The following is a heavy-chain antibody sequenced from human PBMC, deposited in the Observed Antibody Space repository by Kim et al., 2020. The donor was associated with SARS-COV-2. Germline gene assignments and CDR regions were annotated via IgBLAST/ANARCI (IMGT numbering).Heavy chain of an antibody. D-gene: IGHD6-19*01. J-gene: IGHJ4*02. V-gene: IGHV3-23*01. CDR3: AKDHPSPGWPTFGD. Sequence: GGSLRLSCAASGFAVYRFAMNWVRQAPGKGLEWISAITNNNGKTYYQDSVKGRFTISRDESKTIVYLHMNSLRVEGTAVYYCAKDHPSPGWPTFGDWGQG. CDR1: GFAVYRFA. CDR2: ITNNNGKT.